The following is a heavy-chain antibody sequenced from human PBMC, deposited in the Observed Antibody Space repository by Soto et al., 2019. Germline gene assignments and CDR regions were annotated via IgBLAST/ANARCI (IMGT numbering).Heavy chain of an antibody. Sequence: ASVKVSCKASGYTFTSYYMHWVRQAPGQGLEWMGIINPSGGSTSYAQKYQGRVTMTRDTSTSTVYMELSSLRSEDTAVYYCARDPAGGASSGLDDAFDIWGQGTMVTVSS. CDR2: INPSGGST. CDR1: GYTFTSYY. D-gene: IGHD6-19*01. CDR3: ARDPAGGASSGLDDAFDI. V-gene: IGHV1-46*01. J-gene: IGHJ3*02.